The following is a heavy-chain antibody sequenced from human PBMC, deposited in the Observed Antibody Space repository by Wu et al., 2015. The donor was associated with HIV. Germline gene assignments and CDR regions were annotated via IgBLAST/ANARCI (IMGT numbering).Heavy chain of an antibody. D-gene: IGHD1-1*01. V-gene: IGHV1-69*13. CDR2: IIPIFGTA. CDR1: GGTFSSYA. CDR3: AKTNRIVTNGIDFYHYYGMDV. Sequence: QVQLVQSGAEVKKPGSSVKVSCKASGGTFSSYAISWVRQAPGQGLEWMGRIIPIFGTANYAQKFQGRVTITADESTSTAYMELSSLRSEDTAVCYCAKTNRIVTNGIDFYHYYGMDVWGQGTTVTVS. J-gene: IGHJ6*02.